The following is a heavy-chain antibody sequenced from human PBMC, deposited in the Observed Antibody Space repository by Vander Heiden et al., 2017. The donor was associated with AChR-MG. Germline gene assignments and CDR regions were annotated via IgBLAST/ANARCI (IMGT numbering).Heavy chain of an antibody. CDR2: IIRSNTYI. J-gene: IGHJ2*01. V-gene: IGHV3-21*01. D-gene: IGHD4-17*01. CDR3: TRGPDYGDYIHWYFDL. CDR1: AFTFSTYH. Sequence: EVLLVESGGGLVKPGGSLRLSCAASAFTFSTYHMNWVRPAPGRGLEWVSSIIRSNTYIYYADSVKGRFTIARDNAKNSLYLQMNSLRAEDTAVYYCTRGPDYGDYIHWYFDLWGRGTLVTVSS.